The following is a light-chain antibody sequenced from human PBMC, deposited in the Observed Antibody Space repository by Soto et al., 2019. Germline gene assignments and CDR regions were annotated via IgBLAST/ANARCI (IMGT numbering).Light chain of an antibody. CDR3: QQYLTTPLT. CDR1: QSVLYSSNNKNC. V-gene: IGKV4-1*01. J-gene: IGKJ4*01. CDR2: WAS. Sequence: DIVMTQSPDSLAVSLGERATINCKPSQSVLYSSNNKNCVAWYQQKQGQPPKLLIYWASTRESGVPDRFSGSGSGTDFTLTINSLQAEDVAVYYCQQYLTTPLTFGGGTKVDIK.